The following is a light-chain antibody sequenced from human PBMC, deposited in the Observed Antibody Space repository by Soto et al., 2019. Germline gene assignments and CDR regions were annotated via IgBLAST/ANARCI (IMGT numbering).Light chain of an antibody. CDR3: SSYAGSNNLGV. V-gene: IGLV2-8*01. Sequence: QSVLTQPPSASVSPGQSVTISCTGTSSDVGGYNYVSWYQQHPGKAPKLMIYEVSKRPSGVPDRFSGSKSGNTASLTVSGLQAEDEADYYCSSYAGSNNLGVFGTGTKLTVL. J-gene: IGLJ1*01. CDR1: SSDVGGYNY. CDR2: EVS.